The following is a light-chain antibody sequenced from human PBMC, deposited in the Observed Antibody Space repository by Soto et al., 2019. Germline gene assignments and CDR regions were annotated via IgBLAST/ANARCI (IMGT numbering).Light chain of an antibody. CDR1: QTISSW. V-gene: IGKV1-5*03. J-gene: IGKJ1*01. Sequence: DIQMTQSPSTLSGSVGDRVTITCRASQTISSWLAWYQQKPGKAPKLLIYKASTLKSGVPSRFSGSGSGTEFTLTVASLQPDDFATYYCQQYETFSGTFGPGPKVDIK. CDR2: KAS. CDR3: QQYETFSGT.